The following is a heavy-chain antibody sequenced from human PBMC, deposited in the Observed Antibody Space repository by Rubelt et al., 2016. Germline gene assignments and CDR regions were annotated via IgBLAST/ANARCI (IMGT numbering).Heavy chain of an antibody. Sequence: QVQLQESGPGLVKPSETLSLTCTVSGGSISSHYWSWIRQPPGKGLEWIGYISYSGSTNYNPSLRSRVTRSVDTSKIQFALKLSCVTAADTAVYYCARQGGIVGATTAWYFDLWGRGTLVTVSS. J-gene: IGHJ2*01. CDR2: ISYSGST. V-gene: IGHV4-59*08. CDR3: ARQGGIVGATTAWYFDL. D-gene: IGHD1-26*01. CDR1: GGSISSHY.